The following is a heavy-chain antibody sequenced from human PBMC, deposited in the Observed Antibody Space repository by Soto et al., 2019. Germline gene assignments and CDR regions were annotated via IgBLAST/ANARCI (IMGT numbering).Heavy chain of an antibody. CDR1: GYTFTSYD. J-gene: IGHJ6*02. Sequence: ASVKVSCKASGYTFTSYDIHWVRQATGQGLQWMGWINPNSGYTRYAQNLQGRVTLTTDTSTSTAYMELTSLRSNDTAIYYCAMVDVYVTPSPQDVWGQGTTVTVSS. CDR2: INPNSGYT. CDR3: AMVDVYVTPSPQDV. D-gene: IGHD3-16*01. V-gene: IGHV1-8*01.